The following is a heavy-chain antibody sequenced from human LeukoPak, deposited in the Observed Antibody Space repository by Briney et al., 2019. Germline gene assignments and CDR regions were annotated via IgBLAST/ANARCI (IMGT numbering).Heavy chain of an antibody. J-gene: IGHJ4*02. CDR1: GFTVSSNY. D-gene: IGHD1-26*01. V-gene: IGHV3-53*01. Sequence: PGGSLRLSCAASGFTVSSNYMSWVRQAPGKGLEWVSVIYSGGSTYYADSVKGRFTISRDNSKNTLYLQMNSLRAEDTAVYYCATEKKPYSGSYYDIDYWGQGTLVTVSS. CDR2: IYSGGST. CDR3: ATEKKPYSGSYYDIDY.